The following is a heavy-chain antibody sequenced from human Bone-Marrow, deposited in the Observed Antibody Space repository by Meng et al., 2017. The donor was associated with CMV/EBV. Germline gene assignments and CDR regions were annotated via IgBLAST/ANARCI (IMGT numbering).Heavy chain of an antibody. CDR2: VYWNDDK. J-gene: IGHJ5*02. V-gene: IGHV2-5*01. Sequence: SGPTLVKPTQTLTLTCTFSGFSLRSTGVGVGWIRQPPGATLEWLALVYWNDDKRYSPSLKSRLTISMDISKNQVVLTMTNMDPVDKATYYCARARWLRLGLPVDPWGQGILVTVSS. CDR3: ARARWLRLGLPVDP. D-gene: IGHD5-24*01. CDR1: GFSLRSTGVG.